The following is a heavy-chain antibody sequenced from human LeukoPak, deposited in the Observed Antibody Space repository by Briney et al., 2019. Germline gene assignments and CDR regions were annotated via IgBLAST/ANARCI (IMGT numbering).Heavy chain of an antibody. V-gene: IGHV3-43*02. D-gene: IGHD3-22*01. CDR1: GFTFDDYA. J-gene: IGHJ4*02. CDR2: ISGDGGST. Sequence: GGSLRLFCAASGFTFDDYAMHWVRQAPGKGLEWASLISGDGGSTYYADSVKGRFTISRDNSKNSLYLQMNSLRTEDTALYYCAKDYYDSSGYPTLGYWGQGTLVTVSS. CDR3: AKDYYDSSGYPTLGY.